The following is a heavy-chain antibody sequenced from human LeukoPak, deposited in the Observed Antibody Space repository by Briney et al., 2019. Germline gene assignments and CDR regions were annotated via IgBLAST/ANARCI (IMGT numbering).Heavy chain of an antibody. J-gene: IGHJ4*02. CDR3: ASEGTTGTTWGPDY. V-gene: IGHV3-74*01. CDR2: IDSDGYST. Sequence: GGSLRLSCTVSGFTVSSDSMSWVRQAPGKGLEWVSRIDSDGYSTAYADSVKGRFTISRDNAKNTLYLQMNSLRAEDTAVYYCASEGTTGTTWGPDYWGQGTLVTVSS. D-gene: IGHD1-1*01. CDR1: GFTVSSDS.